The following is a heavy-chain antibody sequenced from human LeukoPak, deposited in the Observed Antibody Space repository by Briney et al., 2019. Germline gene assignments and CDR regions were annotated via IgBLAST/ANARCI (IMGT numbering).Heavy chain of an antibody. CDR1: GFTFSSYW. D-gene: IGHD1-1*01. V-gene: IGHV3-53*01. Sequence: GGSLRLSCAASGFTFSSYWMHWVRQAPGKGLEWVSVIYSGGSTDYADSVKGRFTISRDNLKNTLYLQMNTLRAEDTAVYYCARGPAGYNWGQGTLVTVSS. J-gene: IGHJ4*02. CDR2: IYSGGST. CDR3: ARGPAGYN.